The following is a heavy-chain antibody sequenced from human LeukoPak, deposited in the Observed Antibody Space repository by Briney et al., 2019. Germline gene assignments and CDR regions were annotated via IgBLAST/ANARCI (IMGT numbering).Heavy chain of an antibody. D-gene: IGHD5-18*01. Sequence: GGSLRLSCAASGFTFSSYEMNWVRQAPGKGLEWVSYISSSGSTIYYADSVKGRFTISRDNAKNSLYLQMNSLRAEDTAVYYCARDYKGWIQLYYYYYYMDVWGKGTTVTISS. CDR2: ISSSGSTI. V-gene: IGHV3-48*03. CDR1: GFTFSSYE. J-gene: IGHJ6*03. CDR3: ARDYKGWIQLYYYYYYMDV.